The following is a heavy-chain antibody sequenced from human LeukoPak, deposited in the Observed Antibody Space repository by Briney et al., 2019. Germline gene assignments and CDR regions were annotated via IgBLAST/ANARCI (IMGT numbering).Heavy chain of an antibody. CDR1: GGSISSGSYY. CDR2: IYTSGST. Sequence: PSETLSLTCTVSGGSISSGSYYWSWIRQPAGKGLEWIGRIYTSGSTNYNPSLKSRVTISVDTSKNQFSLKLSSVTAADTAVYYCARAANTALNTNNWFDPWGQGTLVTVSS. V-gene: IGHV4-61*02. J-gene: IGHJ5*02. D-gene: IGHD4/OR15-4a*01. CDR3: ARAANTALNTNNWFDP.